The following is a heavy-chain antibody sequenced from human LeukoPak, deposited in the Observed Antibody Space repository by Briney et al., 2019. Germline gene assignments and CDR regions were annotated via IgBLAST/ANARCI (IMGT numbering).Heavy chain of an antibody. V-gene: IGHV3-48*04. J-gene: IGHJ4*02. CDR2: ISGSSRTI. D-gene: IGHD6-19*01. CDR1: GFTFSSYN. CDR3: ARGQWPDS. Sequence: TGGSLRLSCAASGFTFSSYNINWVRQAPGKRLEWVSYISGSSRTIYYADSVKGRFTISRDNAKNSLYLQMNSLRAEDTAVFYCARGQWPDSWGQGTLLIVSP.